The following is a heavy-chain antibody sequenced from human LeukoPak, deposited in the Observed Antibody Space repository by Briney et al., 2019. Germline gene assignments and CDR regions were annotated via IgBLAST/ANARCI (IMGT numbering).Heavy chain of an antibody. J-gene: IGHJ4*02. CDR3: ARVSFNEYYFDY. CDR2: IIPIFGTA. Sequence: SVKVSCKASGGTFSSYAISWVRQAPGQGLEWMGRIIPIFGTANYAQKFQGRVTITTDESTSTAYVELSSLRSEDTAVYYCARVSFNEYYFDYWGQGTLVTVSS. CDR1: GGTFSSYA. V-gene: IGHV1-69*05. D-gene: IGHD2-8*01.